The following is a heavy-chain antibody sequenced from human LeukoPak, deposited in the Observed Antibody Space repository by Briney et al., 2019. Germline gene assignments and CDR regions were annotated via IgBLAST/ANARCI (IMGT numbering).Heavy chain of an antibody. J-gene: IGHJ3*02. CDR2: IYYSGST. V-gene: IGHV4-59*11. D-gene: IGHD6-13*01. Sequence: SETLSLTCTVSDGSISSHYWSWIRQAPGGGLEWIGHIYYSGSTNYNPSLKSRVTISVDTSKNQFSLKLSSVTAADTAVFYCARGRGLSWPDAFDIWGQGTKVTVSP. CDR1: DGSISSHY. CDR3: ARGRGLSWPDAFDI.